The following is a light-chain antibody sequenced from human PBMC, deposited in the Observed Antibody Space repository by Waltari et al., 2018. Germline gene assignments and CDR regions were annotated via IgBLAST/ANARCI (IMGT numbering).Light chain of an antibody. CDR1: IIDVGGYNY. CDR3: ASYTRSTFTWV. V-gene: IGLV2-14*03. Sequence: QSALTQHASVSGSTGQSITISCTANIIDVGGYNYVSWYQQHPGKVPKLMIYDVSRRPSGISNRFSGSKSGKTASLTISGLQAEDEADYYCASYTRSTFTWVFGGGTKLTVL. CDR2: DVS. J-gene: IGLJ3*02.